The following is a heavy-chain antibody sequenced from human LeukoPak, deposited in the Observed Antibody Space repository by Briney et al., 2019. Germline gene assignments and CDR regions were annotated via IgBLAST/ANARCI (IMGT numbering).Heavy chain of an antibody. CDR1: GFTFSSYG. CDR3: AKDRLSGYYTA. Sequence: PGGSLRLSCAASGFTFSSYGMHWVRQAPGKGLEWVAVISYDGSNKYYADSVKGRFTISRDNSKNTLYLQMNSLRAEDTAVYYCAKDRLSGYYTAWGQGTPVTVSS. J-gene: IGHJ5*02. V-gene: IGHV3-30*18. CDR2: ISYDGSNK. D-gene: IGHD3-3*01.